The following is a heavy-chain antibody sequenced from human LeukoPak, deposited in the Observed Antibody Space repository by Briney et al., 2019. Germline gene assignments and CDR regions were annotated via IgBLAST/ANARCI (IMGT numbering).Heavy chain of an antibody. CDR3: ASVRGSVAGMVFDY. D-gene: IGHD6-19*01. CDR1: GGTFSSYA. Sequence: SVKVSCKASGGTFSSYAISWVRQAPGQGLEWMGRIIPILGIANYAQKFQGRVTITADKSTSTAYMELSSRRSEDTAVYYCASVRGSVAGMVFDYWGQGTLVTVSS. CDR2: IIPILGIA. V-gene: IGHV1-69*04. J-gene: IGHJ4*02.